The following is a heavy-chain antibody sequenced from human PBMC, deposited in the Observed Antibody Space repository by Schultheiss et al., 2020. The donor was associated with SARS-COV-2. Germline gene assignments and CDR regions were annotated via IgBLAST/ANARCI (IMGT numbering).Heavy chain of an antibody. Sequence: SETLSLTCAVYGGSFSGYYWGWIRQPPGKGLEWIGSIYYSGSTNYNPSLKSRVTISVDTSKNQFSLKLSSVTAADTAVYYCARVPEYSSGWSSWGQGTLVTVSS. V-gene: IGHV4-34*01. D-gene: IGHD6-19*01. CDR1: GGSFSGYY. J-gene: IGHJ5*02. CDR2: IYYSGST. CDR3: ARVPEYSSGWSS.